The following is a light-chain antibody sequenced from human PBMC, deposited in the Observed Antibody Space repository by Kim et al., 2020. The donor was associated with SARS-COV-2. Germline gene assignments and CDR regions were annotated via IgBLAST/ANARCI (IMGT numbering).Light chain of an antibody. V-gene: IGLV1-47*01. CDR2: RNN. CDR3: AAWDDSLSGSWV. J-gene: IGLJ3*02. Sequence: RVTISVSGSSSNIGSNYVYWYQQLPGTAPKLPIYRNNQRPSGVPDRFSGSKSGTSASLAISGLRSEDEADYYCAAWDDSLSGSWVFGGGTQLTVL. CDR1: SSNIGSNY.